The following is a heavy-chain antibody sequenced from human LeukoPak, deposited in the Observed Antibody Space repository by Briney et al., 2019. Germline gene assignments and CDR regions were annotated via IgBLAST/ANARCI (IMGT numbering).Heavy chain of an antibody. D-gene: IGHD1-26*01. Sequence: SVKVSCKASGGTFSSYAISWVRQAPGQGLEWMGGIIPIFGTANYAQKFQGRVTITADQSTSTTYMELSSLRSEDTAVYYCARDEGAKIVFDIWGQGTMVTVSS. V-gene: IGHV1-69*13. J-gene: IGHJ3*02. CDR1: GGTFSSYA. CDR3: ARDEGAKIVFDI. CDR2: IIPIFGTA.